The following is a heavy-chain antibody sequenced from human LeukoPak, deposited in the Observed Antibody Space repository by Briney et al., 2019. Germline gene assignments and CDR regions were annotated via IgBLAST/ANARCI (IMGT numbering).Heavy chain of an antibody. CDR1: GFTVSSNY. CDR2: IYTGGST. CDR3: ARDGGGYDYFDY. V-gene: IGHV3-53*01. Sequence: GGSLRLSCAASGFTVSSNYMSWVRQAPGKGLEWVSVIYTGGSTYYADSVKGRFTISRDKTKNTLYLQMNSLRAEDTAVYYCARDGGGYDYFDYWGQGTLVTVSS. D-gene: IGHD2-15*01. J-gene: IGHJ4*02.